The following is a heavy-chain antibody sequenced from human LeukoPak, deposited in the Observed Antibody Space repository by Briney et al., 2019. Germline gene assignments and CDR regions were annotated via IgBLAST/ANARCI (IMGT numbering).Heavy chain of an antibody. CDR1: GFTFSTYW. CDR3: ARDAGRYFDWLGY. CDR2: INPDGSRT. Sequence: PGGSLRLSCAASGFTFSTYWVHWVRQAPGKGLVWASRINPDGSRTDYADSVKGRFTISRDNSKNTLYLQMNSLRAEDTAVYYCARDAGRYFDWLGYWGQGTLVTVSS. D-gene: IGHD3-9*01. V-gene: IGHV3-74*01. J-gene: IGHJ4*02.